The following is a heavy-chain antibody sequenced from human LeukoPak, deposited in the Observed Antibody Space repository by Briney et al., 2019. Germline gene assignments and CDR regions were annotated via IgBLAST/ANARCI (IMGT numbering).Heavy chain of an antibody. J-gene: IGHJ4*02. D-gene: IGHD3-22*01. V-gene: IGHV1-2*06. CDR1: GYTFTGYY. CDR3: AREDDSRAAFFN. CDR2: INPNSGGT. Sequence: ASVKVSCKASGYTFTGYYMHWVRQAPGQGLEWMGRINPNSGGTNYAQKFQGRVTMTRDTSISTAYMELSRLRSDDTAVYYCAREDDSRAAFFNWGQGTLVTLSS.